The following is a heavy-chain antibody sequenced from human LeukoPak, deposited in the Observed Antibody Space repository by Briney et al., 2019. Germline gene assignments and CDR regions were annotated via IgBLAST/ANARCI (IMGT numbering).Heavy chain of an antibody. Sequence: PSETLSLTCAVYGGSFSGYYWSWIRQPPGKGLEWIGEINHSGSTNYNPSLKSRVTTSVDTSKNQFSLKLSSVTAADTAVYYCARYCSSGYYLSHFDYWGQGTLVTVSS. D-gene: IGHD3-22*01. CDR3: ARYCSSGYYLSHFDY. CDR2: INHSGST. V-gene: IGHV4-34*01. J-gene: IGHJ4*02. CDR1: GGSFSGYY.